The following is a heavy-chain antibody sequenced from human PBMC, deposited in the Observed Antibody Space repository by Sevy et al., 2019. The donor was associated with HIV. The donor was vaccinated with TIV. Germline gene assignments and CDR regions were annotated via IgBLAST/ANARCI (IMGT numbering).Heavy chain of an antibody. CDR2: FDPEDGDPEDGKT. V-gene: IGHV1-24*01. D-gene: IGHD3-22*01. J-gene: IGHJ4*02. CDR3: ATTKDYYDSSGYPFDS. CDR1: RYTLTKLS. Sequence: ASVKVSCKVSRYTLTKLSMHWVRQTPGKGLEWMTTFDPEDGDPEDGKTIYAQKFLGRVTMTEETSTDTAYMELSSLRSEDTAVYYCATTKDYYDSSGYPFDSWGQGTLVTVSS.